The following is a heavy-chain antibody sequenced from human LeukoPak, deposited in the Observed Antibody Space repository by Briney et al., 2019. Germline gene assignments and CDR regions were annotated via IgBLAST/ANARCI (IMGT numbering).Heavy chain of an antibody. D-gene: IGHD3-3*01. CDR1: GGSISSGGYS. V-gene: IGHV4-30-2*01. Sequence: SQTLSLTCAVSGGSISSGGYSWRWIRQPPGKGLEWIGYIYHSGSTYYNPSLKSRVTISVDRSKNQFSLKLSSVTAADTAVYYCARFDLRFFDYWGQGTLVTVSS. CDR2: IYHSGST. J-gene: IGHJ4*02. CDR3: ARFDLRFFDY.